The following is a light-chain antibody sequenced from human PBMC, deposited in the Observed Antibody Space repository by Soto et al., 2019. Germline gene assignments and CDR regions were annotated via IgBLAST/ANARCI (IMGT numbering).Light chain of an antibody. CDR3: QKYNSVPLT. CDR1: QVISNY. J-gene: IGKJ4*01. CDR2: AAS. V-gene: IGKV1-27*01. Sequence: DIQMTQSPSSLSASVGDRVTITCRASQVISNYLAWYQQKPGKVPKLLIYAASTLQSGVPSRFSGSGSGTDFTLTISSLQPEDVATYYCQKYNSVPLTFGDGTKVEIK.